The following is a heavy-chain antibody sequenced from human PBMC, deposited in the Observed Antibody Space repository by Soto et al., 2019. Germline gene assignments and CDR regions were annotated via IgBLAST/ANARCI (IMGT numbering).Heavy chain of an antibody. CDR1: GFTFSSYA. J-gene: IGHJ4*02. Sequence: GGSLRLSCAASGFTFSSYAMHWVRQAPGKGLEWVAVISYDGSNKYYADSVKGRFTISRDNSKNTLYLQMNSLRAEDTAVYYCARDLGQYYFDYWGQGTLVTVSS. V-gene: IGHV3-30-3*01. D-gene: IGHD7-27*01. CDR2: ISYDGSNK. CDR3: ARDLGQYYFDY.